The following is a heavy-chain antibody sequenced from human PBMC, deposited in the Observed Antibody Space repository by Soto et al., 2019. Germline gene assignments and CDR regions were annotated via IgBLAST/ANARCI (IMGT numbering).Heavy chain of an antibody. J-gene: IGHJ3*02. V-gene: IGHV3-72*01. CDR1: GFTFSDHY. D-gene: IGHD4-17*01. CDR3: ARGGLSTVDEPDAFDI. CDR2: NRNKANSYTT. Sequence: EVQLVESGGGLVQPGGSLRLSCAASGFTFSDHYMDWVRQAPGKGREWVGRNRNKANSYTTEYAASVKGRFTISRDDSKNSLYLQMNSLKTEDKAVYYCARGGLSTVDEPDAFDIWGQGTMVTVSS.